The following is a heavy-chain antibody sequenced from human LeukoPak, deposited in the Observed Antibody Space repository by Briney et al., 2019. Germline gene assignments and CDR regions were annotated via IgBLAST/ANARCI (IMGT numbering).Heavy chain of an antibody. D-gene: IGHD4-17*01. J-gene: IGHJ5*01. CDR3: AKASVVTVTTAWFDS. CDR2: VYYSGST. Sequence: SETLSLTCTVSGGSISSYYWTWIRQPPGKGLEWLGYVYYSGSTNYNPSLKSRVTISLDTSKNQFSLRLTSVTAADTALYYCAKASVVTVTTAWFDSWGQGTLVTVSS. V-gene: IGHV4-59*01. CDR1: GGSISSYY.